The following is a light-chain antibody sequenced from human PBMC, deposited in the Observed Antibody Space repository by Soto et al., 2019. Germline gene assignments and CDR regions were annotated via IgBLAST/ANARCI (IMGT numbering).Light chain of an antibody. CDR1: QSVSNN. CDR3: QQYNNWPPIT. CDR2: YAS. Sequence: EIMMTQSPATLSVSPGERVTLSCRASQSVSNNLAWYQQKPGQAPRLLIYYASTRATGIPARFSGSGSGTEFTLTISSLQSEYFALYYCQQYNNWPPITFGQGTRLEIK. J-gene: IGKJ5*01. V-gene: IGKV3-15*01.